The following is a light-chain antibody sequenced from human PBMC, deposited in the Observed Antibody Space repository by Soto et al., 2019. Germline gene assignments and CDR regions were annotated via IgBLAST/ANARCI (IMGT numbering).Light chain of an antibody. CDR3: QQCYRTPSS. J-gene: IGKJ4*01. Sequence: DIVMTQSPGSLAVSLGERATINCKSSQSVLYSSNNKNYLAWYQQKPGQPPKLLIYWASTRESGVPDRFCGSWSVTDFSLTLISLQSEGGADYYCQQCYRTPSSFGGGNNVAIK. V-gene: IGKV4-1*01. CDR2: WAS. CDR1: QSVLYSSNNKNY.